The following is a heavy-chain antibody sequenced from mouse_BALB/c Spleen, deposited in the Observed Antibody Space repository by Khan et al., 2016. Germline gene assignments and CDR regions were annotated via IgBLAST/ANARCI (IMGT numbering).Heavy chain of an antibody. Sequence: QVQLMESGPGLVAPSQSLSITCTVSGVSLTSYGVHWVRQPPGKGLEWLVVIWSDGSTADNSALKSRLSNSKDNSKSQVYLKMNSRQADDTDMYYCARNRGGNPYYAMDCWCQGTSVTIST. CDR2: IWSDGST. CDR1: GVSLTSYG. V-gene: IGHV2-6*02. D-gene: IGHD1-1*02. CDR3: ARNRGGNPYYAMDC. J-gene: IGHJ4*01.